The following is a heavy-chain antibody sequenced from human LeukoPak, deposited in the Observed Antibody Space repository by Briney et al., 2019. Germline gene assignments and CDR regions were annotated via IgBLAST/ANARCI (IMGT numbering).Heavy chain of an antibody. CDR1: GFTASSNY. CDR3: ARDSSTGWYHGH. D-gene: IGHD6-19*01. V-gene: IGHV3-66*01. Sequence: GGSLRLSCAASGFTASSNYMSWVRQAPGKGLEWVSVIYSSGSTYYADSVKGRFTISRDNSKNTLYHQMNSLRGEDTAVYYCARDSSTGWYHGHWGQGTPVTVSS. J-gene: IGHJ4*02. CDR2: IYSSGST.